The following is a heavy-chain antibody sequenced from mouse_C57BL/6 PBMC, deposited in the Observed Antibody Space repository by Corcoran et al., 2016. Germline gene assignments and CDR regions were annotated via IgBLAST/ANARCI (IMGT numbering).Heavy chain of an antibody. CDR3: EKGAMDY. CDR2: IFPGSGST. V-gene: IGHV1-75*01. CDR1: GYTFTDYY. J-gene: IGHJ4*01. Sequence: QVQLQQSGPELMKPGASVKISCKASGYTFTDYYINWVKQRPGQGLEWIGWIFPGSGSTYYNEKFKGKATLTVDKSSSTAYMLLGSLTSEDSAVYFCEKGAMDYWGQGTSVTVSS.